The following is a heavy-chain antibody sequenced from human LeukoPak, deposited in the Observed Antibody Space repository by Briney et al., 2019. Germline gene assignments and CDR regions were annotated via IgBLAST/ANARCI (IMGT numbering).Heavy chain of an antibody. Sequence: SETLSLTCSVSGASMSDHSWSWIRQPPGKGLEWIANIDDTGFTNDNPSLKSRVTSSIDTSKNQFSLRLTSVTAADTAVYYCARGTKVATRHYYSYYMDAWGRGTTVTVSS. CDR1: GASMSDHS. CDR3: ARGTKVATRHYYSYYMDA. V-gene: IGHV4-59*11. CDR2: IDDTGFT. D-gene: IGHD4-23*01. J-gene: IGHJ6*03.